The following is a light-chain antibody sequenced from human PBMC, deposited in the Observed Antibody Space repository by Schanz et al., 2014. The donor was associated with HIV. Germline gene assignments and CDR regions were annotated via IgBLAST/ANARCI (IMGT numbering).Light chain of an antibody. V-gene: IGKV3-11*01. J-gene: IGKJ2*01. CDR2: DAS. Sequence: IVLTQSPGTLSLSPGERATLSCRASQSVSSDLAWYQQKPGQAPRLLIFDASNRATGIPARFSGSGSGTDFTLTISSLEPEDFAVYYCQQRSNWPPYTFGQGTKLEIK. CDR3: QQRSNWPPYT. CDR1: QSVSSD.